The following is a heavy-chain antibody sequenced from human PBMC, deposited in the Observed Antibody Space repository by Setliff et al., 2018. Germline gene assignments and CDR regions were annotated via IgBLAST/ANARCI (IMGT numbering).Heavy chain of an antibody. CDR1: GGSISSSSYY. Sequence: KPSETLSLTCTVSGGSISSSSYYWGWIRQPPGKGLEWIGSIYYSGSTYYNPSLKSRVTISVDTSKNQFSLKLSSVTAADTAVYYCARDRITIFGVVIPFDYWGQGTLVTVS. CDR2: IYYSGST. CDR3: ARDRITIFGVVIPFDY. J-gene: IGHJ4*02. D-gene: IGHD3-3*01. V-gene: IGHV4-39*07.